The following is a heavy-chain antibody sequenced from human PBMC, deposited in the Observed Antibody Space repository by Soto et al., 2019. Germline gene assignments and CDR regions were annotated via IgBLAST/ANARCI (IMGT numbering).Heavy chain of an antibody. D-gene: IGHD5-18*01. J-gene: IGHJ4*02. Sequence: QVQLVESGGGVVQPGRSLRLSCAASGFTFSSYGMHWVRQAPGKGLEWVAVIWHDGTNKYYADSVKGLFTNSRDNSKNSLNLKMNSLRAEDTAVYYCATYTAMVKGSLRWCKKKEMATAQGDYWGQGTLVTVSS. CDR1: GFTFSSYG. V-gene: IGHV3-33*01. CDR3: ATYTAMVKGSLRWCKKKEMATAQGDY. CDR2: IWHDGTNK.